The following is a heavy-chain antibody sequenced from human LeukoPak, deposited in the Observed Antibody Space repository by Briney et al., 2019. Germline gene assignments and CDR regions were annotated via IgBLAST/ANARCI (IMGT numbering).Heavy chain of an antibody. CDR3: AREYNGDSRKYYYYGMDV. J-gene: IGHJ6*02. V-gene: IGHV1-2*06. CDR2: INPNSGGT. D-gene: IGHD4-17*01. Sequence: ASVKVSCKASGYTFTGYYMHWVRQAPGQGLEWMGRINPNSGGTNYAQKFQGRVTMTRDTSISTAYMELSRLRSDDTAVYYCAREYNGDSRKYYYYGMDVWGQGTTVTVSS. CDR1: GYTFTGYY.